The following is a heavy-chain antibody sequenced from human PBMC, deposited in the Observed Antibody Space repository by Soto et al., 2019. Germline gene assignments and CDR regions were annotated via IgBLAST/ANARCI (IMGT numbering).Heavy chain of an antibody. J-gene: IGHJ3*02. D-gene: IGHD1-1*01. V-gene: IGHV4-39*01. CDR3: ASYWNNHDAFDI. Sequence: QLQLQESGPGLVKPSETLSLTCTVSGGSISSSSYYWGWIRQPPGKGLEWIGSTYYSGSTYYNPSLKSRVTISVDTSKNQFSLKLSSVTAADTAVYYCASYWNNHDAFDIWGQGTMVTVSS. CDR1: GGSISSSSYY. CDR2: TYYSGST.